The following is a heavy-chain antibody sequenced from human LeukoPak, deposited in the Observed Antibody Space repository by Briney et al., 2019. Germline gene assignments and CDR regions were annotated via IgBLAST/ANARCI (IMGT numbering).Heavy chain of an antibody. J-gene: IGHJ6*04. V-gene: IGHV3-48*03. CDR3: AELGITMIGGV. CDR1: GFTFSSYA. Sequence: GGSLRLSCAASGFTFSSYAMNWVRQAPGKGLEWVSYISSSGSTIYYADSMKGRFTISRDNAKNSLYLQMNSLRAEDTAVYHCAELGITMIGGVWGKGTTVTISS. D-gene: IGHD3-10*02. CDR2: ISSSGSTI.